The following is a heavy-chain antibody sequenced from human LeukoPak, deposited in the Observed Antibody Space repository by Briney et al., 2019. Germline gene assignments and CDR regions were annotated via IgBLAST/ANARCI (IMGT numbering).Heavy chain of an antibody. Sequence: GGSLRLSCAASGFTFSSYAMHWVRQAPGKGLEWVAVISYDGSNKYYADSVKGRFTISRDNSKNSLYLQMNSLRAEDTAVYYCAADREDRGFDPWGQGTLVTVSS. CDR2: ISYDGSNK. J-gene: IGHJ5*02. CDR1: GFTFSSYA. V-gene: IGHV3-30-3*01. D-gene: IGHD1-26*01. CDR3: AADREDRGFDP.